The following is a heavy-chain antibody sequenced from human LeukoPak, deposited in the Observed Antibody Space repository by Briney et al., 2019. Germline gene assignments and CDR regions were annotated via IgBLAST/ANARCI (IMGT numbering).Heavy chain of an antibody. Sequence: SETLSLTCAVYGGSFSGYYWSWIRQPPGKGLEWIGEINHSGSTNYNPSLKSRVTISVDTSKNQFSLKLSSVTAADTAVYHCARRDCSGGSCYSSSYYYYYYYMDVWGKGTTVTVSS. CDR3: ARRDCSGGSCYSSSYYYYYYYMDV. V-gene: IGHV4-34*01. CDR1: GGSFSGYY. J-gene: IGHJ6*03. D-gene: IGHD2-15*01. CDR2: INHSGST.